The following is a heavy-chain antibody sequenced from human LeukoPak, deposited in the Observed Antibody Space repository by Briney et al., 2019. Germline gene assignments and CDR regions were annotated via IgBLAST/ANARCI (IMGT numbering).Heavy chain of an antibody. D-gene: IGHD3-10*01. CDR1: GFTFSSYS. CDR2: ISSSSSYI. CDR3: ARDLWFGEPDY. V-gene: IGHV3-21*01. Sequence: GGSLRLSCAASGFTFSSYSMNWVRQAPGKGLEWISSISSSSSYIYYADSVKGRFTISRDNAKNSLYLQMNSLRAEDTAVYYCARDLWFGEPDYWGQGTLVTVSS. J-gene: IGHJ4*02.